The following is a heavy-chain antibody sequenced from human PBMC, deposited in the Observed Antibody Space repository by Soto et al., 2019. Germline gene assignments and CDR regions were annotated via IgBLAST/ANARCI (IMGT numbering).Heavy chain of an antibody. Sequence: SETLSLTCTVSGGSISSYYWSWIRQPPGKGLEWIGYIYYSGSTNYNPSLKSRVTISVDTSKNQFSLKLSSVTAADTAVYYCARASSGWYYFDYWGQGTLVTVSS. CDR2: IYYSGST. J-gene: IGHJ4*02. V-gene: IGHV4-59*01. D-gene: IGHD6-19*01. CDR1: GGSISSYY. CDR3: ARASSGWYYFDY.